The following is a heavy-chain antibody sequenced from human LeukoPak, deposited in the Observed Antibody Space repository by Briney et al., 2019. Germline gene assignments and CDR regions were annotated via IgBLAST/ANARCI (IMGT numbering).Heavy chain of an antibody. CDR3: ARGSDYYDSSGYRFDY. D-gene: IGHD3-22*01. CDR1: GGSISSGSYY. V-gene: IGHV4-61*02. CDR2: IYTSGST. J-gene: IGHJ4*02. Sequence: PSQTLSLTCTVSGGSISSGSYYWSWIRQPAGKGLKWIGRIYTSGSTYYNPSLKRRVTISVDTSKNQFSLKLSSVTAADTAVYYCARGSDYYDSSGYRFDYWGQGTLVTVSS.